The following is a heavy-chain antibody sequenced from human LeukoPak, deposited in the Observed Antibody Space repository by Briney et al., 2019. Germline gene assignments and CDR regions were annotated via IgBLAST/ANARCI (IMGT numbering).Heavy chain of an antibody. CDR3: AKGYYASGSYGWFDT. CDR2: TSGSGGRT. Sequence: RSGGSLRLSCAASGFTFSSYGMNWVRQAPGKGLEWVSTTSGSGGRTFYGDSVKGRFYISRDISKNTLYLQMNSLRAEDTAVYYCAKGYYASGSYGWFDTWGQGTLVTVSS. J-gene: IGHJ5*02. V-gene: IGHV3-23*01. CDR1: GFTFSSYG. D-gene: IGHD3-10*01.